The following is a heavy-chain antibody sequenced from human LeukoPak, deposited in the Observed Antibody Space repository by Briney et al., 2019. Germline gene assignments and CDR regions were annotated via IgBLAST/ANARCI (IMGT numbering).Heavy chain of an antibody. CDR1: GFTFSSYG. D-gene: IGHD2-15*01. CDR3: AKDSGGYCSGGSCYAFDI. Sequence: QAGGSLRLSCAASGFTFSSYGMHWVRQAPGKGLEWVAVISYDGSNKYYADSVKGRFTISRDNSKNTLYLQMNSLRAEDTAVYYCAKDSGGYCSGGSCYAFDIWGQGTMVTVSS. CDR2: ISYDGSNK. V-gene: IGHV3-30*18. J-gene: IGHJ3*02.